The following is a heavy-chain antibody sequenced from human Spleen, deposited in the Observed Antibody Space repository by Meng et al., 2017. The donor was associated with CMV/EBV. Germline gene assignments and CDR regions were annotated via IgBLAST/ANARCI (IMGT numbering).Heavy chain of an antibody. D-gene: IGHD1-26*01. CDR1: GYTFTGYY. CDR3: ARTQVPAHSGSYRYYYYYAMDV. Sequence: ASVKVSCKASGYTFTGYYMHWVRQAPGQGLEWMGWINPNSGDTNYPQKFQGRVTMTRDTSINTGYMELIRLRSDDTAVYYCARTQVPAHSGSYRYYYYYAMDVWGQGTTVTVSS. V-gene: IGHV1-2*02. CDR2: INPNSGDT. J-gene: IGHJ6*02.